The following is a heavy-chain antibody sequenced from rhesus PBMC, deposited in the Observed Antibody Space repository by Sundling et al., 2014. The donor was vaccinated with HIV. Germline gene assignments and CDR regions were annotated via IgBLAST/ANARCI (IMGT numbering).Heavy chain of an antibody. CDR1: GYSVSSGYY. CDR3: ARDLNESWRYIVYGLES. CDR2: ISGTSGSS. J-gene: IGHJ6*01. Sequence: QVQLQESGPGLVKPSETLSLTCAVSGYSVSSGYYWGWIRQPPGKGLQYLACISGTSGSSYYNPSLQSRVTISKGTSKNQFSLKLSSVTAADTAVYYCARDLNESWRYIVYGLESWGQGVIVTVSS. D-gene: IGHD1-1-1*01. V-gene: IGHV4-99*02.